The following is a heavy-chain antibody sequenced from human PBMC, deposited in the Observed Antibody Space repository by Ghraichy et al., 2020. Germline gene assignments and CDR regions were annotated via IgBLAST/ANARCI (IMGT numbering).Heavy chain of an antibody. CDR3: ARDPIVGAPAWYFQH. D-gene: IGHD1-26*01. Sequence: GSLRLSCAASGFTFSSYAMHWVRQAPGKGLEWVAIISYDGSNKYYADSVKGRFTISRDNSKNTLYLQMNSLRAEDTALYYCARDPIVGAPAWYFQHWGQGTLVTVSS. J-gene: IGHJ1*01. CDR2: ISYDGSNK. V-gene: IGHV3-30-3*01. CDR1: GFTFSSYA.